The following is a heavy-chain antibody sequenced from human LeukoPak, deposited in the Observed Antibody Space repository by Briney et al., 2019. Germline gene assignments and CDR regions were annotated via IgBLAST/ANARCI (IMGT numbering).Heavy chain of an antibody. CDR1: GFTFSSYA. J-gene: IGHJ6*02. CDR2: ISGSGGST. Sequence: GGSLRLSCAASGFTFSSYAMSWVRQAPGKGLEWVSAISGSGGSTYYADSVKGRFTISRDNSKNTLYLQMNSLRAEDTAVYYCAKDSSMYSSSWYDYYGMDVWGQGTTLTVSS. CDR3: AKDSSMYSSSWYDYYGMDV. D-gene: IGHD6-13*01. V-gene: IGHV3-23*01.